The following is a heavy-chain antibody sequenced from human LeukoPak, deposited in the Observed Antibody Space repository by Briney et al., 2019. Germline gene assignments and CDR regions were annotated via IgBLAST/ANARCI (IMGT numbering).Heavy chain of an antibody. V-gene: IGHV1-24*01. CDR1: GYTRTELS. J-gene: IGHJ4*02. Sequence: ASVKVSCKVSGYTRTELSMHWVRQAPGKGLEWMGGFDPEDGETIYAQKFQGRVTMTEDTSTDTAYMELSSLRSEDTAVYYCATYRGGQAAGGLFDYWGQGTLVTVSS. D-gene: IGHD2-15*01. CDR3: ATYRGGQAAGGLFDY. CDR2: FDPEDGET.